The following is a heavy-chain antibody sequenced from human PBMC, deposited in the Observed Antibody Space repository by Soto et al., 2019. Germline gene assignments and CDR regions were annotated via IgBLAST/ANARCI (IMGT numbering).Heavy chain of an antibody. D-gene: IGHD3-9*01. Sequence: QVQLQESGPGLVKPSQTLSLTCTVSGGSISSGDYYWSWIRQPPGKGLEWIGYIYYSGSTYYNPSLKSRVTISVDTSKNQFSLKLSSVTAADTAVYYCARVPLRYFDWTPNWFDPWGQGTLVTVSS. CDR1: GGSISSGDYY. CDR2: IYYSGST. CDR3: ARVPLRYFDWTPNWFDP. J-gene: IGHJ5*02. V-gene: IGHV4-30-4*01.